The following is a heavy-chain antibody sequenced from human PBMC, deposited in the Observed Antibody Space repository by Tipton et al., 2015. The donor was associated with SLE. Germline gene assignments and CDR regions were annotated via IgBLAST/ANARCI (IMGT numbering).Heavy chain of an antibody. V-gene: IGHV3-53*05. CDR3: ARHGGYSYGYGGVGAFDI. CDR2: ISGSGGST. Sequence: LRLSCAASGFTVSSNYMSWVRQAPGKGLEWVSAISGSGGSTYYADSVKGRFTISRDNSKNTLYLQMNSLRAEDTAVYYCARHGGYSYGYGGVGAFDIWGQGTMVTVSS. CDR1: GFTVSSNY. J-gene: IGHJ3*02. D-gene: IGHD5-18*01.